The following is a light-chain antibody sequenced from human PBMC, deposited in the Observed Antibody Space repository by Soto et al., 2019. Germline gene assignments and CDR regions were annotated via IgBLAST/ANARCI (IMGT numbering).Light chain of an antibody. CDR3: AAWDDSLDGDVV. Sequence: QSVLTQSPSASGTPGQTVTISCSGSNFNIGSNTVNWYQQLPGTAPKLLIYNNSQRPSGVPARFSASKSGTSASLAISGLQPEDEGDYYCAAWDDSLDGDVVFGGGTQLTVL. CDR2: NNS. CDR1: NFNIGSNT. J-gene: IGLJ2*01. V-gene: IGLV1-44*01.